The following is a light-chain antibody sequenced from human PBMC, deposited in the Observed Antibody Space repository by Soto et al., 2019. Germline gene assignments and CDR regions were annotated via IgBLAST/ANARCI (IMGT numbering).Light chain of an antibody. J-gene: IGLJ3*02. CDR3: CSYAGSYTWV. Sequence: QSVLTQPRSVSGSPGQSITISCTGTSSDVGGYNYVSWYQQHPGKAPKLMIYDVSKRPSGVPDRFSGSKSGNTDSLTISGLQDEEEADYYCCSYAGSYTWVFGGGTKLTVL. V-gene: IGLV2-11*01. CDR2: DVS. CDR1: SSDVGGYNY.